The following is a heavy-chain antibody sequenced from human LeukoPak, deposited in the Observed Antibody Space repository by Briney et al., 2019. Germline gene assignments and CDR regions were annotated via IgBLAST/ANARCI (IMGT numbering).Heavy chain of an antibody. J-gene: IGHJ4*02. CDR3: ARGGVWELLDY. CDR2: IYYSGST. D-gene: IGHD1-26*01. V-gene: IGHV4-59*02. CDR1: GGSVSNYY. Sequence: SETLSLTCTVSGGSVSNYYWSWIRQPPGKGLEWIGNIYYSGSTNYNPSLKSRVTLSLDTSKNQFSLKLSSVTAADTAVYYCARGGVWELLDYWGQGTLVTVSS.